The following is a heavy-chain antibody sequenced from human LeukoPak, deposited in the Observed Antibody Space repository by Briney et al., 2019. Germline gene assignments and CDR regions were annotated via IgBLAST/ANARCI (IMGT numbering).Heavy chain of an antibody. D-gene: IGHD3-9*01. CDR3: ARVSRWLPVLRYYYYGMDV. Sequence: PSETLSLTCTVSGGSISSGGYYWSWIRQHPGKGLEWIGYIYYSGSTYYNPSLKSRVTISVDTSKNQFSLKLSSVTAADTAVYYCARVSRWLPVLRYYYYGMDVWGQGTTVTVSS. J-gene: IGHJ6*02. CDR2: IYYSGST. V-gene: IGHV4-31*03. CDR1: GGSISSGGYY.